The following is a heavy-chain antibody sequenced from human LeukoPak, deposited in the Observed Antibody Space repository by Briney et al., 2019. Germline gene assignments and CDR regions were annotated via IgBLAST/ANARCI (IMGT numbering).Heavy chain of an antibody. V-gene: IGHV4-4*07. Sequence: SETLSLTCTVSGGSISSYYWSWIRQPAGKGLEWIGRIYTSGSTNYNPSLKSRVTMSVDTSKNQFSLKLSSVTAADTAVYYCARDRGGSSSSPLWFDPWGQGTLVTFSS. J-gene: IGHJ5*02. D-gene: IGHD6-6*01. CDR2: IYTSGST. CDR3: ARDRGGSSSSPLWFDP. CDR1: GGSISSYY.